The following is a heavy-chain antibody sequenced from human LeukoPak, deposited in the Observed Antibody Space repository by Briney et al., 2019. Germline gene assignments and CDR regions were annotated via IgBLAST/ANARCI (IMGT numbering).Heavy chain of an antibody. CDR3: ARARGSLLGDNWYDP. V-gene: IGHV1-46*01. J-gene: IGHJ5*02. CDR2: INPSGGST. Sequence: AAVKLSCSASGYTFTSYYMHWVRQPPGQGLEWMGIINPSGGSTSYAQKFQGRVTMTRDTSTSTVYMELSSLRSEDTAVYYCARARGSLLGDNWYDPYGWGTGVTVSS. CDR1: GYTFTSYY. D-gene: IGHD3-10*01.